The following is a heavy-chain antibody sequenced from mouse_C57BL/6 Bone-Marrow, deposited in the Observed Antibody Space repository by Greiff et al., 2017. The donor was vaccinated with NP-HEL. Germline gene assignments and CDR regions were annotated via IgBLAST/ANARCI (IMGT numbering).Heavy chain of an antibody. Sequence: QVQLKESGAELARPGASVKLSCKASGYTFTSYGISWVKQRTGQGLEWIGEIYPRSGNTYYNEKFKGKATLTADKSSSTAYMELRRLTSEDSAVYFWARDDGYYSWFAYWGQGTLVTVSA. J-gene: IGHJ3*01. CDR3: ARDDGYYSWFAY. D-gene: IGHD2-3*01. CDR1: GYTFTSYG. CDR2: IYPRSGNT. V-gene: IGHV1-81*01.